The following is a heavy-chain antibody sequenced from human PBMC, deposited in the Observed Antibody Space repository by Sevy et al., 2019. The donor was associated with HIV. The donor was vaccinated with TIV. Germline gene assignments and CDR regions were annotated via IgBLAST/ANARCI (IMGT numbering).Heavy chain of an antibody. CDR2: IWYDGSNK. V-gene: IGHV3-33*08. D-gene: IGHD6-19*01. Sequence: GGSLRLSCAASGFTFSNYVMHWVRQAPGKGLEWVAVIWYDGSNKEYVDSVKGRFTISRDNSKDTLYLQMNSLRAEDTAVYYCARENIAGAGIGYYFDHWGQGTLVTVSS. J-gene: IGHJ4*02. CDR3: ARENIAGAGIGYYFDH. CDR1: GFTFSNYV.